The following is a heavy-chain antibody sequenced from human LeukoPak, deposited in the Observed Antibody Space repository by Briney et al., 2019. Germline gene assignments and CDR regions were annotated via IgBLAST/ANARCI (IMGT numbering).Heavy chain of an antibody. J-gene: IGHJ4*02. V-gene: IGHV3-30*02. CDR3: AKMPLGYCSGGSCYHQGRFDY. D-gene: IGHD2-15*01. Sequence: PGGSLRLSCAASGFTFSSYGMHWVRQAPGKGLEWVAFIRYDGSNKYYADSVKGRFTISRDNSKNMLYLQMNSLRAEDTAVYYCAKMPLGYCSGGSCYHQGRFDYWGQGTLVTVSS. CDR1: GFTFSSYG. CDR2: IRYDGSNK.